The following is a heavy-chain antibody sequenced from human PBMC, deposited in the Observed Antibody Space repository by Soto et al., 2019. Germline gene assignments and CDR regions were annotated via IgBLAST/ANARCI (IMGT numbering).Heavy chain of an antibody. Sequence: QVQLVQSGAEVKKPGSSVKVSCKASGGTFSSDAISWVRQAPGQGLEWMGGIIPIYASPNYAQNFQGRVTVTADKDTSTAYLELSRLKFADSAIYYCAVTVTGSRSAIAHWGRGTLVIVSS. CDR1: GGTFSSDA. D-gene: IGHD3-9*01. CDR3: AVTVTGSRSAIAH. CDR2: IIPIYASP. J-gene: IGHJ4*02. V-gene: IGHV1-69*06.